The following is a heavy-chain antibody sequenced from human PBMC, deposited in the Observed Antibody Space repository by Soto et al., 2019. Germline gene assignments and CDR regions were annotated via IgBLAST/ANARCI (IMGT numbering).Heavy chain of an antibody. D-gene: IGHD6-13*01. J-gene: IGHJ4*02. CDR1: GFTFSSNG. V-gene: IGHV3-30*18. Sequence: QVQLVESGGGVVQPGRSLRLSCAASGFTFSSNGMHWVRQAPGKGLEWVAVISYDGSNKYYADSVKGRFTLSSDNSKNTLYLQTNCLRAEATAVLYWVKALDIAAGLFDYWGQGTVVTVSS. CDR2: ISYDGSNK. CDR3: VKALDIAAGLFDY.